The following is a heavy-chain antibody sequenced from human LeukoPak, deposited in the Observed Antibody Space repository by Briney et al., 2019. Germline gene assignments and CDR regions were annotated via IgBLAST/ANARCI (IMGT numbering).Heavy chain of an antibody. CDR3: ARDSAGTDY. CDR1: GFTFITYW. J-gene: IGHJ4*02. V-gene: IGHV3-7*01. D-gene: IGHD6-13*01. Sequence: GGALRLSCAASGFTFITYWMSWVRQAPGKGLEWVANIKQDGSEKYYVDSVKGRFTISRDNAKNSLYLQMNSLRAEDTAMYCCARDSAGTDYWGQGTLVTVSS. CDR2: IKQDGSEK.